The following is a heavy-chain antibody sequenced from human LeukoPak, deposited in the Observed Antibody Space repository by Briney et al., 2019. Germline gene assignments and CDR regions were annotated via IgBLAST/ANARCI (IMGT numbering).Heavy chain of an antibody. D-gene: IGHD1/OR15-1a*01. CDR2: ISAYNGYT. Sequence: GASVKVSCKASGYSFTNYAISWVRQAPGQGLEWMGRISAYNGYTNYGQKFQGRVTMTTDTSTNTAYMELRSLRSDDTAVYYCARVGTGTRSFDSWGQGTLVTVSS. CDR3: ARVGTGTRSFDS. V-gene: IGHV1-18*01. J-gene: IGHJ4*02. CDR1: GYSFTNYA.